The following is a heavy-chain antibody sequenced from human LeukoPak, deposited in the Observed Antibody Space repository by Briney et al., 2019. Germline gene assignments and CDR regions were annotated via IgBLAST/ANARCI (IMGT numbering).Heavy chain of an antibody. D-gene: IGHD5-18*01. V-gene: IGHV5-51*01. CDR3: ARRFTAMVTPFDY. J-gene: IGHJ4*02. Sequence: GESLKISCKGSGYSFTSYWIGWVRQMPGKGLEWMGIIYPGDSDTRYSPSFQGQVTISADKSISTAYLQWSGLKASDTAMYYCARRFTAMVTPFDYWGQGTLVTVSS. CDR2: IYPGDSDT. CDR1: GYSFTSYW.